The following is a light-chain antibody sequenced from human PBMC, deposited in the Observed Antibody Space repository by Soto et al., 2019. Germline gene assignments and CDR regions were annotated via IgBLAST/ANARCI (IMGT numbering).Light chain of an antibody. CDR1: LNVNSY. V-gene: IGKV3-11*01. Sequence: VLTQSLATLSLYPGERATLSCRASLNVNSYLAWYQQKPGQAPRLLIYDASNRAAGIPARFSGSGSGTDFTLTISSLEPEDFAIYYCHQYGISPPVTFGQGTRLEI. CDR2: DAS. CDR3: HQYGISPPVT. J-gene: IGKJ5*01.